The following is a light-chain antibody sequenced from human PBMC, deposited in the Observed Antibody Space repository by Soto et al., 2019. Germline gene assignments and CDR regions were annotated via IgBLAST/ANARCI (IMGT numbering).Light chain of an antibody. CDR1: QSVSGW. J-gene: IGKJ1*01. CDR3: QQYNSYWT. CDR2: DAS. V-gene: IGKV1-5*01. Sequence: DIQMTQSPSTLSASVGDTVTVTCRASQSVSGWLAWYQQKPGEAPKLLIYDASSLESGVPSRFSGSGSGTEFTLTISSLQPDDFATYYCQQYNSYWTLGQGTKVDIK.